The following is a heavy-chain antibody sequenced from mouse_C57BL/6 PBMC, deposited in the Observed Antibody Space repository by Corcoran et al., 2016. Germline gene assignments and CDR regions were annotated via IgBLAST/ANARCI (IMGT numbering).Heavy chain of an antibody. V-gene: IGHV1-19*01. J-gene: IGHJ1*03. D-gene: IGHD2-5*01. CDR2: INPYNGGT. CDR3: ARSSNYPHWYFDV. Sequence: EVQLQQSGPVLVKPGASVKMSCKASGYTFTDYYMNWVKQSHGKSLEWIGVINPYNGGTSYNQKFKGKATLTVDKSSSTAYMELNSLTSEDSAVYYCARSSNYPHWYFDVWGTGTTVTVSS. CDR1: GYTFTDYY.